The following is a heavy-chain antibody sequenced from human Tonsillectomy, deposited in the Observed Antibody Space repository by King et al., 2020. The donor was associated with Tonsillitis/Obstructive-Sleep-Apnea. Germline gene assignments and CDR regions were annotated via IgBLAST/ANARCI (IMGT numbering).Heavy chain of an antibody. CDR1: GFTFSSYG. J-gene: IGHJ6*03. V-gene: IGHV3-33*06. D-gene: IGHD3-16*01. CDR3: AKDIYASLWDYMDV. Sequence: QVQLVESGGGVVQPGRSLRLSCAASGFTFSSYGMHWVRQAPGKGLEWVAVIWYDGSNKYYADSVKGRFTISRDNSKNSLYLQMNSLRTEDTALYYCAKDIYASLWDYMDVWGKGTTVTVSS. CDR2: IWYDGSNK.